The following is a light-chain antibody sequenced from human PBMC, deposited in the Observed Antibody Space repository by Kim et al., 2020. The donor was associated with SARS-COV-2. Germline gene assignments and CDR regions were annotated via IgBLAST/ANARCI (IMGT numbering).Light chain of an antibody. Sequence: SATGGDSVTIHCRASESAGSWLAWYQQRPGTAPQLLIYDTSSLQSGVPSRFSGSGTGTVFTLTISNLQAGDSATYYCQQYQASPYTFGQGTKLEIK. V-gene: IGKV1-5*01. J-gene: IGKJ2*01. CDR2: DTS. CDR3: QQYQASPYT. CDR1: ESAGSW.